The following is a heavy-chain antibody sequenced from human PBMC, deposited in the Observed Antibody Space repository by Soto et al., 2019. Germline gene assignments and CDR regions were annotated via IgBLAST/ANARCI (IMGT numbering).Heavy chain of an antibody. CDR2: IIPIFGTA. CDR1: GGTFSSYA. D-gene: IGHD2-2*01. V-gene: IGHV1-69*06. Sequence: ASVKVSCKASGGTFSSYAISWVRQAPGQGLEWMGGIIPIFGTANYAQKFQGRVTITADKSTSTAYMELSSLRSEDTAVYYCAGDRGIVVVPAAPNWFDPWGQGTLVTVSS. J-gene: IGHJ5*02. CDR3: AGDRGIVVVPAAPNWFDP.